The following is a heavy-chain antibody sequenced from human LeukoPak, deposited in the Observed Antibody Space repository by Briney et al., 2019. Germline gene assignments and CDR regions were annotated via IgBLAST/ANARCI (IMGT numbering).Heavy chain of an antibody. J-gene: IGHJ4*02. D-gene: IGHD3-10*01. Sequence: SETLSLTCTVSGGSTSNYLCSWIRQSPGQGPEWIAYISSSATNYNPSLGRRVTISVATSKNQFSLKLSSVTAADTAVYYCARDKSLRGNWFGNDYWGQGTLVTVSS. CDR2: ISSSAT. CDR1: GGSTSNYL. V-gene: IGHV4-59*01. CDR3: ARDKSLRGNWFGNDY.